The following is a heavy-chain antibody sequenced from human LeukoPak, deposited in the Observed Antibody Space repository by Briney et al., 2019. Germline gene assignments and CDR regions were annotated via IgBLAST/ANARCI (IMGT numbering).Heavy chain of an antibody. D-gene: IGHD1-26*01. V-gene: IGHV3-9*01. J-gene: IGHJ4*02. CDR3: AKDISAQIGGSYPIAFDY. Sequence: GGSLRLSCAASGFTFDDYAMHWVRQAPGKGLEWVSGISWNSGSIGYADSVKGRFTISRDNAKNSLYLQMNSLRAEDTALYYCAKDISAQIGGSYPIAFDYWGQGTLVTVSS. CDR1: GFTFDDYA. CDR2: ISWNSGSI.